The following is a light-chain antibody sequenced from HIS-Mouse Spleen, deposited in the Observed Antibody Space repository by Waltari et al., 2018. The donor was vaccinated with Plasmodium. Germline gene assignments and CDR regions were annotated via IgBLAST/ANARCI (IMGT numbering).Light chain of an antibody. CDR2: AAS. J-gene: IGKJ4*01. Sequence: AIRMTQSPSSFSASTGDRVTITCRASPGISSYLAWYQQKPGKAPKLLIYAASTLQSGVPSRFSGSGSGTDFTLTISCLQSEDFATYYCQQYYSYLLTFGGGTK. V-gene: IGKV1-8*01. CDR1: PGISSY. CDR3: QQYYSYLLT.